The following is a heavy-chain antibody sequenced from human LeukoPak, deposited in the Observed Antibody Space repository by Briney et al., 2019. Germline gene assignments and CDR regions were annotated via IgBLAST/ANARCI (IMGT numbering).Heavy chain of an antibody. CDR3: ATVYSGYDVVGEDY. D-gene: IGHD5-12*01. J-gene: IGHJ4*02. Sequence: SETLSLTCAVYGGSFSGSYWSWIRQPPGKGLEWIGEINHSGNTNYNPSLKSRVTISVDTSKNQFSLNLSSVTAADTAVYYCATVYSGYDVVGEDYWGQGTLVTVSS. CDR2: INHSGNT. V-gene: IGHV4-34*01. CDR1: GGSFSGSY.